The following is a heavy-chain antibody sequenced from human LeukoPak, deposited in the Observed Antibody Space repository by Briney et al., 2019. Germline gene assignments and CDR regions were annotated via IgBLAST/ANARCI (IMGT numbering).Heavy chain of an antibody. D-gene: IGHD5-18*01. J-gene: IGHJ4*02. CDR2: VYSGGST. CDR3: AKVRGYNYGFVDY. V-gene: IGHV3-66*01. CDR1: GFTFSSYE. Sequence: GGSLRLSCAASGFTFSSYEMSWVRQAPGKGLEWVSVVYSGGSTYYADSVKGRFIISRDNSKNTLYLQMNSLRAEDTAVYYCAKVRGYNYGFVDYWGQGTLVTVSS.